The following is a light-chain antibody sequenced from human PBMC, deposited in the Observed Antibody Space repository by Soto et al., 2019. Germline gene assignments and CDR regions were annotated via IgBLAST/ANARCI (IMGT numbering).Light chain of an antibody. CDR3: QQRSNWPPLT. J-gene: IGKJ5*01. V-gene: IGKV3-11*01. CDR2: DAS. Sequence: EIVLTQSPATLSLSPGDRATLSCRASQSVSSYLAWYQQKPGQAPRLLIYDASNSATGIPARFTGSGSGTDFTLTISNLEPEDFAVYYCQQRSNWPPLTFGQGTRLEIK. CDR1: QSVSSY.